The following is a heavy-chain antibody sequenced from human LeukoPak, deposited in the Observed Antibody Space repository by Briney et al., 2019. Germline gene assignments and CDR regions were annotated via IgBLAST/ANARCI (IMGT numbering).Heavy chain of an antibody. CDR3: VRDLGVDTSMIFFDY. V-gene: IGHV1-8*01. J-gene: IGHJ4*02. D-gene: IGHD5-18*01. Sequence: ASVKVSCKASGYTFTSYDINWVRQATGQGLEWMGWMNPNSGNTGYAQKFQGRVTMTRNTSISTAYMELRSLRSDDTAVFYCVRDLGVDTSMIFFDYWGQGTRVTVSS. CDR2: MNPNSGNT. CDR1: GYTFTSYD.